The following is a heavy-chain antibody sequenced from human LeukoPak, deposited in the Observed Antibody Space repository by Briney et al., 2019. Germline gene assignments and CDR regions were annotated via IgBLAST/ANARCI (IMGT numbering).Heavy chain of an antibody. CDR3: AGIGYGWDSVALSYYAMDV. J-gene: IGHJ6*04. V-gene: IGHV5-10-1*01. CDR2: IDPSDSYS. D-gene: IGHD3-3*01. CDR1: GYTFTSYW. Sequence: PGESLRISCKGSGYTFTSYWIIRVRQMPGKGPEWMGRIDPSDSYSKYSPPFEGHVTISAGKSISSDYLQCSRLEDSDTAMYYCAGIGYGWDSVALSYYAMDVWGKGTTVTVSS.